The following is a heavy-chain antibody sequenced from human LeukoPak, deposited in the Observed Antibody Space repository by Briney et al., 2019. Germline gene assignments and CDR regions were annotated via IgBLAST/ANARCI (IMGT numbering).Heavy chain of an antibody. V-gene: IGHV3-21*01. CDR1: GFTFSSYS. D-gene: IGHD2-15*01. Sequence: PGGSLRLSCAASGFTFSSYSMNWVRQAPGKGLEWVSSISSSSSYIYYADSVKGRFTISRDNAKNSLYLQMNSLRTEDTAVYYCARAVAILSGRIVVVVAATGFDYWGQGTLVTVSS. CDR3: ARAVAILSGRIVVVVAATGFDY. J-gene: IGHJ4*02. CDR2: ISSSSSYI.